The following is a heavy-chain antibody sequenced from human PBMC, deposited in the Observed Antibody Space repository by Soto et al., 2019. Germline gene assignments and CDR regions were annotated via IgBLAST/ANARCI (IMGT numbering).Heavy chain of an antibody. J-gene: IGHJ3*02. CDR3: AKEWAGDAFDI. V-gene: IGHV3-23*01. CDR2: MSFSGGTT. Sequence: PGGSLRLSCAASGFTFSTYAMSWVRQAPGQGLEWVSSMSFSGGTTYYAYSVKGRFTISRDNSKNTLYLQMTSLRAEDTAIYFCAKEWAGDAFDIWGQGTMVTVSS. CDR1: GFTFSTYA.